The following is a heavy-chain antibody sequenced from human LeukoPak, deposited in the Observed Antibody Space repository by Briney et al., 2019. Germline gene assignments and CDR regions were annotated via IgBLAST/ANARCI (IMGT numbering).Heavy chain of an antibody. Sequence: PGRSLRLSCTTSEFTFSNYGMHWVRQAPGKGLEWVAVMWYDGSNKYYADSVKGRFTISRDNSKNTVDLQMNSLRAEDTAVYYCARDGYGSGSRAYLMDVWGQGTTVTVSS. CDR3: ARDGYGSGSRAYLMDV. CDR1: EFTFSNYG. J-gene: IGHJ6*02. CDR2: MWYDGSNK. D-gene: IGHD3-10*01. V-gene: IGHV3-33*01.